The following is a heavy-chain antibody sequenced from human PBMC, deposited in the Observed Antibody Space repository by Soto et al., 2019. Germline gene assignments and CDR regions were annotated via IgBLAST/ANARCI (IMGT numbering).Heavy chain of an antibody. CDR3: AKDLRGYYVSPDY. D-gene: IGHD3-3*01. CDR2: ISWNSGSI. J-gene: IGHJ4*02. CDR1: GFTFDDYA. Sequence: GGSLRLSCAASGFTFDDYAMHWVRQAPGKGLEWASGISWNSGSIGYADSVKGRFTISRDNAKNSLYLQMNSLRAEDTALYYCAKDLRGYYVSPDYWGQGTFVTVSS. V-gene: IGHV3-9*01.